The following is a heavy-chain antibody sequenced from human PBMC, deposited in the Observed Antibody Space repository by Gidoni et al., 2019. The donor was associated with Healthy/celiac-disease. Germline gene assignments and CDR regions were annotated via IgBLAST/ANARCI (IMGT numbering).Heavy chain of an antibody. CDR2: IYYSGST. CDR1: GGSISSSSYY. J-gene: IGHJ3*02. D-gene: IGHD3-10*01. V-gene: IGHV4-39*01. CDR3: ARVSRLWFGESAAHGAFDI. Sequence: QLQLQESGPGLVKPSETLSLTCTVSGGSISSSSYYWGWIRQPPGKGLEWIGSIYYSGSTYYNPSLKSRVTISVDTSKNQFSLKLSSVTAADTAVYYCARVSRLWFGESAAHGAFDIWGQGTMVTVSS.